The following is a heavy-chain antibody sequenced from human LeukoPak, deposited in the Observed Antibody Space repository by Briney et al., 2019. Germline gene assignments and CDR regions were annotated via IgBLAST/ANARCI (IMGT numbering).Heavy chain of an antibody. D-gene: IGHD3-22*01. J-gene: IGHJ4*02. V-gene: IGHV3-23*01. CDR1: GFTFSSYA. CDR2: ISGSGGIT. CDR3: AKVDSFDSSGYAYFDC. Sequence: GGSLRLSCAASGFTFSSYAVSWVRQAPGKGLEWVSAISGSGGITYYADSVKGRFTISRDNSKSTLYLQMNSLTAEDTAVYYCAKVDSFDSSGYAYFDCWGQGTLVTVSS.